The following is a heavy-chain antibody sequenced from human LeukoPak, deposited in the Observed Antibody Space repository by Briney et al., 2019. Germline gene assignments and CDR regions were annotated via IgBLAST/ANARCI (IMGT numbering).Heavy chain of an antibody. CDR2: ISGSGGSR. CDR1: GFTFSSYA. Sequence: PGGSLRLSCAASGFTFSSYAMSWVRQAPGKGLEWVSAISGSGGSRYYADPVKGRFTISRDNSKNTLYLQMNSLRAEDTAVYYCARDGDIVVVPAAASYYYYGMDVWGKGTTVTVSS. J-gene: IGHJ6*04. D-gene: IGHD2-2*01. CDR3: ARDGDIVVVPAAASYYYYGMDV. V-gene: IGHV3-23*01.